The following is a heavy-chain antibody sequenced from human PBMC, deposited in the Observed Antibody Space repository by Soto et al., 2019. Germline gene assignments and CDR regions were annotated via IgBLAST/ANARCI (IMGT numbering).Heavy chain of an antibody. D-gene: IGHD5-12*01. CDR3: AKTRLYDNNDYHRDGFDV. Sequence: EVKLLESGGGLVQPGESLRLSCAASGFRFWTYSMSWVRQAPGKGLEWVSGISGDGSATSYADSLKGRFIVSRVNSKDTLFLQMNTLRVEDTAVYYCAKTRLYDNNDYHRDGFDVWGPGTAVTVS. J-gene: IGHJ3*01. CDR2: ISGDGSAT. CDR1: GFRFWTYS. V-gene: IGHV3-23*01.